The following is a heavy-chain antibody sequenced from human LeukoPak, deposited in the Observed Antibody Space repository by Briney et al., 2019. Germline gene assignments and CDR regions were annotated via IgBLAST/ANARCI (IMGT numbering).Heavy chain of an antibody. CDR3: ARDEGLGAFDI. CDR2: IYYSGST. CDR1: GGSISSYY. J-gene: IGHJ3*02. V-gene: IGHV4-59*01. Sequence: SETLSLTCTVSGGSISSYYWSWIRQPPGKGLEWIGYIYYSGSTNYNPSLKSRVTMSVDTSKNQFSLKLSSVTAADTAVYYCARDEGLGAFDIWGQGTMVTVSS.